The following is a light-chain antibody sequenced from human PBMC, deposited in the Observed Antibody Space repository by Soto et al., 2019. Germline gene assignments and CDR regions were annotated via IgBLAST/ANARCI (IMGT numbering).Light chain of an antibody. CDR1: QSISSW. CDR2: KAS. J-gene: IGKJ5*01. V-gene: IGKV1-5*03. Sequence: DIQMTQSPSTLSASVGDRVTITCRASQSISSWLAWYQQKPGKAPKLLIYKASSLERGVPSRFSGSGSGTEFTLTISSLQPDDFATYYCQQYNSYSITFGQVTRLEIK. CDR3: QQYNSYSIT.